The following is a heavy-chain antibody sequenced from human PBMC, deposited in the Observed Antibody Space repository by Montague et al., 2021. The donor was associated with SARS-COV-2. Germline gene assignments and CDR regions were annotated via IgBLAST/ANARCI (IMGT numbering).Heavy chain of an antibody. CDR2: VSHRGGT. CDR1: GGSFSNFF. D-gene: IGHD2-2*01. J-gene: IGHJ5*02. V-gene: IGHV4-34*01. CDR3: ARVNRLYWQYAGGLNWIDP. Sequence: SETLSLTCAVYGGSFSNFFWSWIRQPPGKGLEWIGEVSHRGGTTYNTFLKSRVPISLDTSRNQFSPQLRSVTAADTAVYYCARVNRLYWQYAGGLNWIDPWGQGTLVIVSS.